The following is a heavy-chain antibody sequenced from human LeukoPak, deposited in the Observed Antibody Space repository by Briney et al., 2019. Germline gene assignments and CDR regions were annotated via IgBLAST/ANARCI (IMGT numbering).Heavy chain of an antibody. Sequence: GGSLRLSCAASGFTFSSYAMNWVREAPGKGLEWVSTISGSGDNTYYADSVKGRFTISRDNSKNTLYVQMNSLRAEDTAVYYCAKKRGSNYGDFDYWGQGTLVTVSS. CDR2: ISGSGDNT. J-gene: IGHJ4*02. V-gene: IGHV3-23*01. CDR1: GFTFSSYA. D-gene: IGHD5-18*01. CDR3: AKKRGSNYGDFDY.